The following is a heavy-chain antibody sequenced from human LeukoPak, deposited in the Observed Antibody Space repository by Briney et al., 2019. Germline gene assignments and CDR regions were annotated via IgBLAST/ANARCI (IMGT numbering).Heavy chain of an antibody. CDR3: ARGTVVVPAAMHDAFDI. V-gene: IGHV1-2*02. CDR2: INPNSGGT. J-gene: IGHJ3*02. CDR1: GYTFTGYY. Sequence: GASVKVSCKASGYTFTGYYMHWVRQAPGQGLEWMGWINPNSGGTNYAQKFQGRVTMTRDTSISTAYMELSRLRSDDTAVYYCARGTVVVPAAMHDAFDIWGQGTMVTVSS. D-gene: IGHD2-2*01.